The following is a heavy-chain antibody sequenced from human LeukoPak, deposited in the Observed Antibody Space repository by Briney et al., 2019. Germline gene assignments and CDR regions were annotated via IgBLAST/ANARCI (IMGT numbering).Heavy chain of an antibody. J-gene: IGHJ3*02. CDR1: GGSISSGDYY. CDR2: IYYSGST. Sequence: PSETLSLTCTVSGGSISSGDYYWSWIRQPPGKGLEWIGYIYYSGSTYYNPSLKSRVTVSVDTSKNQFSLKLSSVTAADTAVYYCALGARLRAMVHLVGAFDIWGQGTMVTVSS. V-gene: IGHV4-30-4*08. CDR3: ALGARLRAMVHLVGAFDI. D-gene: IGHD3-10*01.